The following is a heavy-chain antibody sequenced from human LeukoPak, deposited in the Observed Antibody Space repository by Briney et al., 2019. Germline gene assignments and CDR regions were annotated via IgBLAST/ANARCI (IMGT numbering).Heavy chain of an antibody. D-gene: IGHD2-2*02. Sequence: SETLSLTCTVSGYSISSGYYWGWIRQPPGKGLEWIGSIYHSGSTNYNPSLKSRVTISVDTSKNQFSLKLSSVTAADTAVYYCARRRYSSDAFDIWGQGTMVTVSS. CDR1: GYSISSGYY. V-gene: IGHV4-38-2*02. CDR3: ARRRYSSDAFDI. CDR2: IYHSGST. J-gene: IGHJ3*02.